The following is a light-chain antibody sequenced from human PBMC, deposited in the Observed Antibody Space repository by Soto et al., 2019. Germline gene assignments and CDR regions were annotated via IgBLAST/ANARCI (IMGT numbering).Light chain of an antibody. V-gene: IGLV6-57*04. CDR2: EDN. J-gene: IGLJ2*01. Sequence: FMLTQPHSVSESPGKTVTISCTRSSGSIASNYVQWYQQRPGSAPTTVIYEDNQRPSGVPDRFSGSIDSSSNSASLTISGRKTEDEADYYCQSYDSSNPVVFGGGTKLTVL. CDR1: SGSIASNY. CDR3: QSYDSSNPVV.